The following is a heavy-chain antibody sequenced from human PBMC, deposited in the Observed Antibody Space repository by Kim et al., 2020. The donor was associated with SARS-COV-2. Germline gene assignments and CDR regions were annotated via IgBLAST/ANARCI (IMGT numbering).Heavy chain of an antibody. CDR1: GFIVSNYY. D-gene: IGHD6-13*01. CDR3: ARPYSSSWYLNYYFHY. CDR2: IYSGGNT. Sequence: GGSLRLSCAASGFIVSNYYMSWVRQAPGKGLEWVSVIYSGGNTNYADSVKGRFTISRDNSKNTLYLQMNSLRAEDTAVYYCARPYSSSWYLNYYFHYWGQGTLVTVSS. J-gene: IGHJ4*02. V-gene: IGHV3-66*01.